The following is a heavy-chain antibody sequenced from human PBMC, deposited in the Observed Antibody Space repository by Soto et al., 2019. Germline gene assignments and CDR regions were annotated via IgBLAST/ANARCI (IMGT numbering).Heavy chain of an antibody. J-gene: IGHJ4*02. CDR1: SGSFIGYY. Sequence: SETLSLTCSIYSGSFIGYYWSWIRQPPGKGLEWIGEISQSGNTHYSPSLKSRVSISIDTSKEQFSLNLASVSAADTAVYYCARAPKVSGSSQTRPDFWGQGTLVTVSS. CDR3: ARAPKVSGSSQTRPDF. D-gene: IGHD6-6*01. V-gene: IGHV4-34*01. CDR2: ISQSGNT.